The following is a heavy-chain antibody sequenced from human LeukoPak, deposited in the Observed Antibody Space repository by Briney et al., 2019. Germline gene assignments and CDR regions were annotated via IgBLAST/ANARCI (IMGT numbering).Heavy chain of an antibody. Sequence: GSLILSCAASGFTFSSSAMSWVRQAPGKGLEWVSAISNNGGYTYYADSVQGRFTISRDNSKGTLCLQMNSLRAEDTAVYYCAKQLGYCSDGSCYFPYWGQGTLVTVSS. CDR1: GFTFSSSA. D-gene: IGHD2-15*01. V-gene: IGHV3-23*01. CDR3: AKQLGYCSDGSCYFPY. CDR2: ISNNGGYT. J-gene: IGHJ4*02.